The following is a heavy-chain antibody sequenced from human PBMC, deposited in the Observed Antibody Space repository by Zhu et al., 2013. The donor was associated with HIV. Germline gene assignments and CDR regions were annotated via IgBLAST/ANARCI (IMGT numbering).Heavy chain of an antibody. J-gene: IGHJ4*02. Sequence: QVQLVQSGAEVKKPGASVKVSCKASGYTFASYYIHWVRQAPGQGLEWMGIINPSGGTTTYAQTFQGRVTMTRDSSTSTVYMELSSLRSEDTAVYYCAIVCTSGSVPKFWGQGTLVTVSS. V-gene: IGHV1-46*01. CDR3: AIVCTSGSVPKF. CDR2: INPSGGTT. D-gene: IGHD2-8*01. CDR1: GYTFASYY.